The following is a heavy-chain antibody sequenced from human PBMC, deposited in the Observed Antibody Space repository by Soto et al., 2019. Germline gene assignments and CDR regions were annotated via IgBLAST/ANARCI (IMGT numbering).Heavy chain of an antibody. CDR2: ISSSSSYI. J-gene: IGHJ4*02. CDR3: ASLDPATQPSRNFDY. Sequence: GGSRRRSCSASGFPSRSYSMNWVRPDPGKGLEWVSSISSSSSYIYYADSVKGRFTISRDNAKNSLYLQMNSLRAEDTAVYYCASLDPATQPSRNFDYWGQGTLVTVSS. CDR1: GFPSRSYS. V-gene: IGHV3-21*01. D-gene: IGHD6-25*01.